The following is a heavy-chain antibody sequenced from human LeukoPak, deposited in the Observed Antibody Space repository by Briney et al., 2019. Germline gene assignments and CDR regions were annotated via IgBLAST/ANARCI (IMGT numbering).Heavy chain of an antibody. Sequence: PGGSLRLSCVASGFTFSSYAMSWVRQAPGKGLEWVSAISNGGSGTYYADSVKGRFTMSRDNSKNTLYLQMNSLRAEDTAVYYCATHETSMVRGVIAYWGQGTLVTVSS. D-gene: IGHD3-10*01. CDR1: GFTFSSYA. CDR2: ISNGGSGT. J-gene: IGHJ4*02. V-gene: IGHV3-23*01. CDR3: ATHETSMVRGVIAY.